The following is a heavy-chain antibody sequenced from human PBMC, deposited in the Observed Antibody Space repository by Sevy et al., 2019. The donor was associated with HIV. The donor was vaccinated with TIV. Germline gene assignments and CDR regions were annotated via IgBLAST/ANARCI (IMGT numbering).Heavy chain of an antibody. J-gene: IGHJ4*02. D-gene: IGHD3-9*01. V-gene: IGHV3-30*18. CDR2: ISHDGRKR. CDR3: AKVDYDLLTGNPDY. Sequence: GGSLRLSCRASGFRFNNYGMHWVRQAPGKGLQWVAVISHDGRKRFYADSLEGRFTISRDNSKNTLYLQMSGLRTEDTAMYYCAKVDYDLLTGNPDYGGQGTLVTVSS. CDR1: GFRFNNYG.